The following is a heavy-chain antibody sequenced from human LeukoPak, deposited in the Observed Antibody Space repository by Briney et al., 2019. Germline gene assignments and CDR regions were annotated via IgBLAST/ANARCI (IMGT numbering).Heavy chain of an antibody. V-gene: IGHV4-34*01. D-gene: IGHD4-17*01. CDR1: GGSFSGYY. CDR3: ARGTVTAPPVY. CDR2: INHSGST. J-gene: IGHJ4*02. Sequence: SETLSLTCAVYGGSFSGYYWSWIRQPPGEGLEWIGEINHSGSTNYNPSLKSRVTISVDTSKNQFSLKLSSVTAADTAVYYCARGTVTAPPVYWVQGTLVTVSS.